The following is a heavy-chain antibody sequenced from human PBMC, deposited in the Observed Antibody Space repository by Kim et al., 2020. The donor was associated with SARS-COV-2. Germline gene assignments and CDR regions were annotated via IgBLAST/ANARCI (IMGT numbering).Heavy chain of an antibody. CDR3: ARSLDWNYA. Sequence: GGSLRLFCAASGFTVSNNQMNWVRQAPGKGLEWVSIIYSGGTTKYAESVKGRFTISRDNSRNTLHLQMKSLRVDDTAVYYCARSLDWNYAWGQGTLVTVSS. CDR1: GFTVSNNQ. V-gene: IGHV3-66*01. CDR2: IYSGGTT. D-gene: IGHD1-7*01. J-gene: IGHJ5*02.